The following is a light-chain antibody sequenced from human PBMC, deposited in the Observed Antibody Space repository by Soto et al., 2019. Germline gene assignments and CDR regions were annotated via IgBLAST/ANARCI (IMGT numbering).Light chain of an antibody. J-gene: IGKJ1*01. CDR2: LGS. Sequence: ILMTQSPLSLPVTPGEPASISCISMHSLLHSNGYNYLDWYLQKPGQSPQLLIYLGSNRASGVPDRFSGSGSGTDFTLKISRVEADGVGVFYCMQGLQTPWTFGPGTKVDIK. CDR1: HSLLHSNGYNY. V-gene: IGKV2-28*01. CDR3: MQGLQTPWT.